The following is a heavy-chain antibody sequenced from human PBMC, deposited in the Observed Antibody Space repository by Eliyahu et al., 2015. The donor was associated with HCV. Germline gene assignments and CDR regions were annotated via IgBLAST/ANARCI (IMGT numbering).Heavy chain of an antibody. CDR2: ISYDGSDK. Sequence: QVQLVESGGGVVQPGTSQTXSXEVXGFXXNNYAXHWVRQAPGKGLEWMALISYDGSDKYYAGSVKGRFAISRDDSKNTLYLQLNNLRVEDTAVYYCARGGFDWLLETIHYWGQGTLVSVSS. V-gene: IGHV3-30*09. J-gene: IGHJ4*02. CDR3: ARGGFDWLLETIHY. D-gene: IGHD3-9*01. CDR1: GFXXNNYA.